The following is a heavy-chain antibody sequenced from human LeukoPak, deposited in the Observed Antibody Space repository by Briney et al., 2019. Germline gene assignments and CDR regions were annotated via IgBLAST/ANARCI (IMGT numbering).Heavy chain of an antibody. D-gene: IGHD3-22*01. CDR2: IYYSGST. CDR1: GGSISSYY. CDR3: ARGGYYYDSSGYYAFHI. V-gene: IGHV4-59*12. Sequence: SETLSLTCTVSGGSISSYYWSWIRQPPGKGLEWTGYIYYSGSTNYNPSLKSRVTMSVDTSKNQFSLKLSSVTAADTAVYYCARGGYYYDSSGYYAFHIWGQGTMVTVSS. J-gene: IGHJ3*02.